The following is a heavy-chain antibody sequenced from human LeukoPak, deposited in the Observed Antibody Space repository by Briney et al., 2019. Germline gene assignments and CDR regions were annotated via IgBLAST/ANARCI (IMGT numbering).Heavy chain of an antibody. CDR3: ARAGQGYCTSASCYLSLDY. CDR1: GFTFSSYW. D-gene: IGHD2-2*01. V-gene: IGHV4-4*02. J-gene: IGHJ4*02. CDR2: IYHSGST. Sequence: PGGSLRLSCAASGFTFSSYWMSWVRQPPGKGLEWIGQIYHSGSTNYNPSLKSRVAISVDKSKNQFSLNLNSVTAADTAVYYCARAGQGYCTSASCYLSLDYWGQGTLVTVSS.